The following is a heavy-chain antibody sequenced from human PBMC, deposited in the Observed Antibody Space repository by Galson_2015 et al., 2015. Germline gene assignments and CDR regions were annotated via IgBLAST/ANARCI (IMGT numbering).Heavy chain of an antibody. D-gene: IGHD2-15*01. CDR3: ARGGGFVVVVAASGDYYYGMDV. V-gene: IGHV1-2*04. CDR2: INPNSGGT. Sequence: SVKVSCKASGYTFTDYYMHWVRQAPGQGLEWMGWINPNSGGTNYAQKFQGWVTMTRDTSISTVYMELSRVRSDDTAVYYCARGGGFVVVVAASGDYYYGMDVWGQGTTVTVSS. J-gene: IGHJ6*02. CDR1: GYTFTDYY.